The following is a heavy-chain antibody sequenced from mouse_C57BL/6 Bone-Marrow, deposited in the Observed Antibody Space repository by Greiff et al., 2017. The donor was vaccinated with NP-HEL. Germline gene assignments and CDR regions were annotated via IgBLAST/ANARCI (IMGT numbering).Heavy chain of an antibody. Sequence: EVQVVESGGDLVKPGGSLKLSCAASGFTFSSYGMSWVRQTPDKRLEWVATISSGGSYTYYPDSVKGRFTISRDNAKNTLYLQMSSLKSEDTAMYYCARPFWYYYGSILYWYFDVWGTGTTVTVSS. J-gene: IGHJ1*03. CDR2: ISSGGSYT. D-gene: IGHD1-1*01. CDR1: GFTFSSYG. V-gene: IGHV5-6*01. CDR3: ARPFWYYYGSILYWYFDV.